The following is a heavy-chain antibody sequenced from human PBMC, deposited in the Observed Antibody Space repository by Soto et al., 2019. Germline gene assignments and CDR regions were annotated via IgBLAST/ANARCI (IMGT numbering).Heavy chain of an antibody. D-gene: IGHD3-3*01. J-gene: IGHJ5*02. CDR2: MNPNSGNT. CDR3: ARGLGIFGVVIPSSFDP. CDR1: GYTFTSYD. Sequence: ASVKVSCKASGYTFTSYDINWVRQATGQGLEWMGWMNPNSGNTGYAQKFQGRVTMTRNTSISTAYMELSSLRSEDTAVYYCARGLGIFGVVIPSSFDPWGQGTLVTVSS. V-gene: IGHV1-8*01.